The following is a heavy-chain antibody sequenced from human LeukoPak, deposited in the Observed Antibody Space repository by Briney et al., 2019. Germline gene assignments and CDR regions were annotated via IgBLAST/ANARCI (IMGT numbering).Heavy chain of an antibody. J-gene: IGHJ4*02. V-gene: IGHV4-61*08. D-gene: IGHD6-13*01. Sequence: SETLSLTCTVSGGSVSSGGYYWSWIRQHPGKGLEWIGYIYYSGSTNYNPSLKSRVTISVDTSKNQFSLELNSVTAADTAVYFCARSKYSSSWYIDYWGQGTLVTVSS. CDR2: IYYSGST. CDR3: ARSKYSSSWYIDY. CDR1: GGSVSSGGYY.